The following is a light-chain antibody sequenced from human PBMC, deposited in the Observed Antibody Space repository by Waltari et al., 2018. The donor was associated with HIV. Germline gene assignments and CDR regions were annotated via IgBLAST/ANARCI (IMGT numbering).Light chain of an antibody. CDR1: NSNLGNNY. J-gene: IGLJ1*01. Sequence: QSVLTQPPSVSAAPGQKVSFSCSGGNSNLGNNYVSWYQQLPGRAPRLLIYDTEKRPSGIPDRFSASKAVMSATLDSTGLQIVDEADYYCGTWDSSLNLYVFGPGTTVAVL. CDR3: GTWDSSLNLYV. CDR2: DTE. V-gene: IGLV1-51*01.